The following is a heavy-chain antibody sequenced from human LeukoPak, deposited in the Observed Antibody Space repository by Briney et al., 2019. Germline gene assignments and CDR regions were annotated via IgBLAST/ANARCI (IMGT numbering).Heavy chain of an antibody. J-gene: IGHJ4*02. CDR2: ISSSGSST. Sequence: TGGSLRLSCAASGFTFSSYGMSWVRQAPGKGPEWVSGISSSGSSTYYAESVKGRFTISRDNFKNMLYLQMNSLGAEDTAVYYCAKKDGSGSWYYYFDYWGQGSLVTVSS. D-gene: IGHD3-10*01. CDR3: AKKDGSGSWYYYFDY. CDR1: GFTFSSYG. V-gene: IGHV3-23*01.